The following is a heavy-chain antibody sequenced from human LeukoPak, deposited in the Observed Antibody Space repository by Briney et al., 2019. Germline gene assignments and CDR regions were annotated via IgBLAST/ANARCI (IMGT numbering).Heavy chain of an antibody. J-gene: IGHJ6*02. CDR3: ARFKNHYYGMDV. CDR1: GGTFSSYA. V-gene: IGHV1-69*04. Sequence: ASVKVSCKASGGTFSSYAISWVRQAPGQGLEWMGRIIPILGIANYAQKFQGRVTITADKSTSTAYMELSSLRSEDTAVYYCARFKNHYYGMDVWGQGTTVTVSS. CDR2: IIPILGIA.